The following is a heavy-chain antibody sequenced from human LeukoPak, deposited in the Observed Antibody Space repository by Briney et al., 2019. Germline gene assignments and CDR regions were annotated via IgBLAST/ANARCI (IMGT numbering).Heavy chain of an antibody. D-gene: IGHD3-10*02. Sequence: AGGSLRLSGAASGFTFSTDEMNWGRQGPGEGLGWGSYISSSGRTIYYAESVKGRFTISRDNAQNSLYLQMNSLRAEDTAVYYCAELGITMIGGVWGKGTTVTISS. CDR3: AELGITMIGGV. J-gene: IGHJ6*04. V-gene: IGHV3-48*03. CDR2: ISSSGRTI. CDR1: GFTFSTDE.